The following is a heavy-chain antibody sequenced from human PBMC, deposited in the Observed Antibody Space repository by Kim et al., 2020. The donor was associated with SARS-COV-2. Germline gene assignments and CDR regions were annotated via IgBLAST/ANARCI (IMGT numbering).Heavy chain of an antibody. V-gene: IGHV1-3*04. Sequence: ASVKVSCKASGYTLSDFAIHWVRQAPGQGLEWMGWINTGNGDTKSAQKFQGRLTITKDTVATTVYMELRSLTSDDTAVYYCARGSMATYDSWGQGTLVPVSS. CDR2: INTGNGDT. CDR3: ARGSMATYDS. CDR1: GYTLSDFA. J-gene: IGHJ4*02.